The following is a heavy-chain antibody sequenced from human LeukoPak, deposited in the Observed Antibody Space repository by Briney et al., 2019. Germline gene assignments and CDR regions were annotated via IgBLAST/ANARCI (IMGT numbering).Heavy chain of an antibody. D-gene: IGHD2-15*01. V-gene: IGHV3-30*04. Sequence: QPGGSLRLSCAASGFTFSSYAMHWVRQAPGKGLEWVAVISYDGSNKYYADSVKGRFTISRDNSKNTLYLQMNSLRAEDTAVYYCASLGYCSGGSCYGRADAFDIWGQGTMVTVSS. CDR1: GFTFSSYA. J-gene: IGHJ3*02. CDR2: ISYDGSNK. CDR3: ASLGYCSGGSCYGRADAFDI.